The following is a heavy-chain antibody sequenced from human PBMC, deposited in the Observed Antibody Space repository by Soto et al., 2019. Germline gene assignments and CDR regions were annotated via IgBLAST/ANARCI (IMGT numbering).Heavy chain of an antibody. CDR3: AKCSVGTVRSSGWCNWFDP. V-gene: IGHV3-23*01. CDR2: IRVGGGDT. CDR1: GFTFSSSA. Sequence: EVRLLESGGGLDQPGGSLRLSCAASGFTFSSSAMNWVRQAPGKGLEWVSSIRVGGGDTFYADSVRGRFTVSRDISRNTLYLQMNSLRAEDTAIYYCAKCSVGTVRSSGWCNWFDPWGQGTLVNVSS. J-gene: IGHJ5*02. D-gene: IGHD6-19*01.